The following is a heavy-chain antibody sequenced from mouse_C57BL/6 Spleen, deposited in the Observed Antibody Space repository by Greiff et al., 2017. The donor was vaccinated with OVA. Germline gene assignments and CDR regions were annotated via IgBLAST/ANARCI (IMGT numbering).Heavy chain of an antibody. CDR2: ISDGGSYT. J-gene: IGHJ3*01. CDR1: GFTFSSYA. D-gene: IGHD2-10*02. CDR3: AREGYDNAY. Sequence: EVQRVESGGGLVKPGGSLKLSCAASGFTFSSYAMSWVRQTPEKRLAWVATISDGGSYTYYPDNVKGRFTISRDNAKNNLYLQMSHLKSEDTAMYYCAREGYDNAYWGQGTLVTVSA. V-gene: IGHV5-4*01.